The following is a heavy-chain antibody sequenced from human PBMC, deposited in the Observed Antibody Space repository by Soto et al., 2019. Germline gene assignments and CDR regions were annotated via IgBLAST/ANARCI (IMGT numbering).Heavy chain of an antibody. V-gene: IGHV5-10-1*01. J-gene: IGHJ3*02. CDR1: GYSFTSYW. Sequence: EVQLVQCGADVKKPGESLRISCKGSGYSFTSYWISWVRQMPGKGLEWMGRIDPSDSYTNYSPSFQGHVTISADKSISTAYLQWSSLKASETAMYYCARLSMVRGVTPAAFDIWGQGTMVTVSS. CDR3: ARLSMVRGVTPAAFDI. D-gene: IGHD3-10*01. CDR2: IDPSDSYT.